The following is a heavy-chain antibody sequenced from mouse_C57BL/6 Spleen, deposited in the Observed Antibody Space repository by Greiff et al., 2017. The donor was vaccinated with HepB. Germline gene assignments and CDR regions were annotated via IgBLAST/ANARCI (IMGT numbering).Heavy chain of an antibody. CDR2: IHPNSGST. CDR3: ASATNSNWDRLFWYFDV. D-gene: IGHD4-1*01. CDR1: GYTFTSYW. J-gene: IGHJ1*03. V-gene: IGHV1-64*01. Sequence: QVQLKQPGAELVKPGASVKLSCKASGYTFTSYWMHWVKQRPGQGLEWIGMIHPNSGSTNYNEKFKSKATLTVDKSSSTAYMQLSSLTSEDSAVYYCASATNSNWDRLFWYFDVWGTGTTVTVSS.